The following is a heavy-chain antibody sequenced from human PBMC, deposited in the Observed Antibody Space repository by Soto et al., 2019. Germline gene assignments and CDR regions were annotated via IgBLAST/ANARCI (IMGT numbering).Heavy chain of an antibody. J-gene: IGHJ3*02. Sequence: GESLKISCAASGFTFSDYNMHWIRQAPGKGLEWLAVISFDGGFQYNADSVKGRFTISRNNSKNTLFLQMNSLRAEDTALFFCAGEKYCSGGTCSWSPDAFDIWGQGTMVTVSS. CDR3: AGEKYCSGGTCSWSPDAFDI. D-gene: IGHD2-15*01. V-gene: IGHV3-30-3*01. CDR1: GFTFSDYN. CDR2: ISFDGGFQ.